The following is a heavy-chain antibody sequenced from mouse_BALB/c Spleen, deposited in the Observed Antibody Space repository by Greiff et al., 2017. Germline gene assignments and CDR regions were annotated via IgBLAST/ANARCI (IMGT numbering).Heavy chain of an antibody. J-gene: IGHJ3*01. CDR1: GFTFSDFY. CDR3: ARGGGSSPFAY. D-gene: IGHD1-1*01. Sequence: DVKLVESGGGLVQPGGSLRLSCATSGFTFSDFYMEWVRQPPGKRLEWIAASRNKANDYTTEYSASVKGRFIVSRDTSQSILYLQMNALRAEDTAIYYCARGGGSSPFAYWGQGTLVTVSA. CDR2: SRNKANDYTT. V-gene: IGHV7-1*02.